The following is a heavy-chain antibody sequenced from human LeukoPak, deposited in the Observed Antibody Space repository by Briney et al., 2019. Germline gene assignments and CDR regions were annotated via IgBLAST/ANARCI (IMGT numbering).Heavy chain of an antibody. CDR1: GFTFSNYW. CDR2: IKEDGSEK. J-gene: IGHJ4*02. V-gene: IGHV3-7*03. Sequence: GGSLRLSCAASGFTFSNYWMSWVRQAPGKGLGWVANIKEDGSEKYYVDSLKGRFTISRDTSKNTLYLQMNSLRAEDTAVYYCAKVGYYYDSSGYYYDTRAFFDYWGQGTLVTVSS. CDR3: AKVGYYYDSSGYYYDTRAFFDY. D-gene: IGHD3-22*01.